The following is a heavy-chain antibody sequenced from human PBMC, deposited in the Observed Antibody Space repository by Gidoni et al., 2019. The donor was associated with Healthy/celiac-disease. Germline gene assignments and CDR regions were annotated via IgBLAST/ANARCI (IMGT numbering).Heavy chain of an antibody. CDR1: GFTFVDYA. D-gene: IGHD6-13*01. Sequence: EVQLVESGGGLVQPGRSLRLSCAASGFTFVDYAMHWVRQAPGKGLEWVSGISWNSGSIGYADSVKGRFTISRDNAKNSLYLQMNSLRAEDTALYYCAKDRRRYSSSSDGVYFDYWGQGTLVTVSS. CDR3: AKDRRRYSSSSDGVYFDY. J-gene: IGHJ4*02. V-gene: IGHV3-9*01. CDR2: ISWNSGSI.